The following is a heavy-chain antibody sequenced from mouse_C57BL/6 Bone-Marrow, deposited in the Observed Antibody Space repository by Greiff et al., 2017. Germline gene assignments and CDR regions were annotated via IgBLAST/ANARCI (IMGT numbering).Heavy chain of an antibody. CDR3: AREITV. D-gene: IGHD1-1*01. CDR2: IHPNSGST. CDR1: GYTFTSYW. V-gene: IGHV1-64*01. J-gene: IGHJ3*01. Sequence: VQLQQPGAELVKPGASVKLSCKASGYTFTSYWMHWVKQRPGQGLEWIGMIHPNSGSTNYNEKFKSKATLTVDKSSSTAYIQLSSLTSEDSAVSYCAREITVWGQGTLVTVSA.